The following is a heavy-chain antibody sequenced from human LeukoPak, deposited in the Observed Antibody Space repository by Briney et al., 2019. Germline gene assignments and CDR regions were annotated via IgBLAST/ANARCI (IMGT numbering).Heavy chain of an antibody. CDR1: GFTFSSYW. V-gene: IGHV3-7*04. CDR3: ARAGTAGSSDF. J-gene: IGHJ4*02. D-gene: IGHD1-26*01. Sequence: PGGSLRLSCAASGFTFSSYWMSWVRQAPGKGLEWVANINQGGSEKYYVDSVKGRFTISRDNAKNSLYLQMNSLGAEDTAVYYCARAGTAGSSDFWGQGTLVTVSS. CDR2: INQGGSEK.